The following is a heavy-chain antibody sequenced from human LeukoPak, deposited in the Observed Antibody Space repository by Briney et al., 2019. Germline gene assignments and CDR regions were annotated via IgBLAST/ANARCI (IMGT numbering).Heavy chain of an antibody. V-gene: IGHV1-18*01. D-gene: IGHD2-15*01. CDR1: GYTFNSHY. CDR3: ARVICSGDSCYPPSAVDI. Sequence: RASVKVSCKTSGYTFNSHYVGWVRQAPGQGLEWMGWISGYNGKTNYAQKLQGRVTMTTDTSTTTAYMELRSLRSDDTAMYYCARVICSGDSCYPPSAVDIWGQGTMVTASS. CDR2: ISGYNGKT. J-gene: IGHJ3*02.